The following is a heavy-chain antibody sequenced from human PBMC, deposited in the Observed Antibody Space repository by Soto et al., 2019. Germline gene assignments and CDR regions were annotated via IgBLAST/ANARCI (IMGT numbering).Heavy chain of an antibody. Sequence: QITLKESGPPLVKPTQTLTLTCTFSGFSLSTSGVGVGWIRQPPGKALEWLTFIYWDDDKRNSPFLKSRLTITKDTAKNQVVLTMTNMAPVDTATYYCAHLVVAGITDYFDSWGQGTLVTVSS. J-gene: IGHJ4*02. CDR3: AHLVVAGITDYFDS. CDR1: GFSLSTSGVG. CDR2: IYWDDDK. D-gene: IGHD2-15*01. V-gene: IGHV2-5*02.